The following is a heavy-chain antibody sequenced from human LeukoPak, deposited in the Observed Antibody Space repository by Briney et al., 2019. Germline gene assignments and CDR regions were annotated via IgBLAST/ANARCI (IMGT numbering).Heavy chain of an antibody. CDR1: GGTFSSYA. CDR3: ASVTTVTPVWYFDL. D-gene: IGHD4-17*01. CDR2: IIPIFGTA. V-gene: IGHV1-69*05. J-gene: IGHJ2*01. Sequence: SVKVSCKASGGTFSSYAISWVRQAPGQGLEWRGRIIPIFGTANYAQKFQGRVTITTDESTSTAYMELSSLRSEDTAVYYCASVTTVTPVWYFDLWGRGTLVTVSS.